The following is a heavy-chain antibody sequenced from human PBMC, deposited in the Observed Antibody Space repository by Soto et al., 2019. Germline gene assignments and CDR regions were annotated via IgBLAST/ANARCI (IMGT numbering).Heavy chain of an antibody. J-gene: IGHJ6*02. CDR1: GFTFSSYG. Sequence: GGSLSLSCAASGFTFSSYGMNWVSQAPGKGLEWVSYIDSRSSAFYYADAVKGRFTISRDNAKNSMCLQMNSLRDEDTAVYYCARGVLMLGGMAVGGQGTTVPVSS. CDR3: ARGVLMLGGMAV. V-gene: IGHV3-48*02. D-gene: IGHD3-10*02. CDR2: IDSRSSAF.